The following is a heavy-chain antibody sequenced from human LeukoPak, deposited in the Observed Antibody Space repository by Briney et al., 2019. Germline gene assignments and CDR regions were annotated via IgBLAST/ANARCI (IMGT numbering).Heavy chain of an antibody. Sequence: ASVKVSCKASGGTFISYTISWVRQAPGQGLEWMGRIIAILGIANYAQKFQGRVTITAEKSTSTAYMELSSLRSEDTAVYYSASLRYIAASPTLDYWGPGTLVTVSS. CDR3: ASLRYIAASPTLDY. CDR2: IIAILGIA. V-gene: IGHV1-69*02. D-gene: IGHD6-13*01. J-gene: IGHJ4*02. CDR1: GGTFISYT.